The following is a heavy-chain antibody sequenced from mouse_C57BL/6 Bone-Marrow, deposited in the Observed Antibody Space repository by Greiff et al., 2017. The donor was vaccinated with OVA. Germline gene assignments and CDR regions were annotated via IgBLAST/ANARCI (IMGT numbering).Heavy chain of an antibody. V-gene: IGHV5-16*01. D-gene: IGHD2-3*01. Sequence: EVQLVESEGGLVQPGSSMKLSCTASGFTFSDYYMAWVRQVPEKGLEWVANINYDGSSTYYLDSLKSRFIISRDKAKNILYLQMSSLKSEYTATDYCARGGGYYVYAMDYWGQGTSVTVSS. CDR2: INYDGSST. CDR1: GFTFSDYY. J-gene: IGHJ4*01. CDR3: ARGGGYYVYAMDY.